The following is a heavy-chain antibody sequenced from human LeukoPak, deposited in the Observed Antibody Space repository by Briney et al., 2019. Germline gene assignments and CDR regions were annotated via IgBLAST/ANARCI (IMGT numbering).Heavy chain of an antibody. V-gene: IGHV4-61*01. J-gene: IGHJ3*01. CDR1: GGSVSSGSYY. CDR3: ARVPGGGTAAN. D-gene: IGHD1-7*01. CDR2: IYYSGST. Sequence: PSETLSLTCTVSGGSVSSGSYYWSWIRQPPGKGLEWIGYIYYSGSTNYNPSLKSRLTISVDTSKNQFSLKLSSVTAADTAVYYCARVPGGGTAANWGQGTMVTVSS.